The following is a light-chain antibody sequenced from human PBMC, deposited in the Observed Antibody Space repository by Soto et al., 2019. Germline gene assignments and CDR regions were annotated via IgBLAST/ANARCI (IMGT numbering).Light chain of an antibody. CDR1: QDITNY. J-gene: IGKJ1*01. CDR2: DAS. CDR3: QKYDSPPRT. V-gene: IGKV1-27*01. Sequence: DIQMTQSPSSLSASVGDRVTITCRASQDITNYLAWYQQKPGKVPKLLIYDASTLQSGVPSRFSGSGSGTEFTLTISSLQPEDVATYYCQKYDSPPRTFGEGTKVEIK.